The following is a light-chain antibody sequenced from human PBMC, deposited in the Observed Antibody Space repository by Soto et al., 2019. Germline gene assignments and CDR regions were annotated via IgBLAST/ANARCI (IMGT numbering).Light chain of an antibody. CDR1: QSVSSY. Sequence: IGLTQSPCTLSFSPGERPTLSCRASQSVSSYLAWYQQRPGQAPRLLIYDASNRATGVPARFSGSGSGTDFTLTISSLEPEDFAVYYRQQRSSWPPTFGQGTRLEIK. V-gene: IGKV3-11*01. CDR2: DAS. CDR3: QQRSSWPPT. J-gene: IGKJ5*01.